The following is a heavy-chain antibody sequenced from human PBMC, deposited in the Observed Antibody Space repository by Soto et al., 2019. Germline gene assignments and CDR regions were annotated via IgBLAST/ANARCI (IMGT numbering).Heavy chain of an antibody. V-gene: IGHV4-4*07. CDR1: GASISSYN. CDR3: ARDRGEYTSSWFWYFSH. J-gene: IGHJ2*01. CDR2: LDIAGTI. Sequence: SETLSLTCSVSGASISSYNWNWVRQSAGKGPEWVGRLDIAGTINYNPSLKSRITMSMDTSKNQISLHLRSVTAADTAMYYCARDRGEYTSSWFWYFSHWGHGTLVTVS. D-gene: IGHD6-13*01.